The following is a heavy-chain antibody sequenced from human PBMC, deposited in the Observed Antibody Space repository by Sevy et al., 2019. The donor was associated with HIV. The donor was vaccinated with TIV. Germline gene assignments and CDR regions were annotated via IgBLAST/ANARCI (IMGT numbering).Heavy chain of an antibody. CDR3: ARERQLVLDY. J-gene: IGHJ4*02. Sequence: SEALSLTCTVSGGSISSYYWSWIRQPPGKGLEWIGYIYYSGSTNYNPSLKSRVTISVDTSKSQFSLKLSSVTAADTAVYYCARERQLVLDYWGQGTLVTVSS. CDR2: IYYSGST. CDR1: GGSISSYY. D-gene: IGHD6-13*01. V-gene: IGHV4-59*01.